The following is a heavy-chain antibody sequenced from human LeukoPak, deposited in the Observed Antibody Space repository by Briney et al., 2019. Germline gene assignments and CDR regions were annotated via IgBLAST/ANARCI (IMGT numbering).Heavy chain of an antibody. V-gene: IGHV3-43*02. J-gene: IGHJ4*02. CDR1: GFTFDDYG. Sequence: GGSLRLSCAASGFTFDDYGMHSVRQAPGKGLEWVSRISGDGGSTYYADSVKGRFTISRDNSKKSLDLQMNSLRTEDTALYYCAKDIRGRLLWFGELFSYYFDYWGQGTLVTVSS. CDR3: AKDIRGRLLWFGELFSYYFDY. CDR2: ISGDGGST. D-gene: IGHD3-10*01.